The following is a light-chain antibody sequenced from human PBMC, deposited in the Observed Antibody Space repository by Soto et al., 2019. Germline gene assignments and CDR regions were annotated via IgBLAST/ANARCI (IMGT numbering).Light chain of an antibody. CDR1: RIISFY. CDR3: QQSDSMPYT. V-gene: IGKV1-39*01. CDR2: AAS. J-gene: IGKJ2*01. Sequence: DIQMTQTPSSLSASIGDSVNFTCRAGRIISFYLNWYQQRPGKAPSLLISAASDLQCGVPSRFRGSGSGTEFTLTISSVQPEDFATYYCQQSDSMPYTFGPGTKLEI.